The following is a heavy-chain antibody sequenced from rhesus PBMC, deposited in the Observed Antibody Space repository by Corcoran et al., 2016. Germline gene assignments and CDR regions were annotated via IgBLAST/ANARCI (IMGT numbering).Heavy chain of an antibody. V-gene: IGHV4-122*02. CDR1: GYSISSGYY. J-gene: IGHJ4*01. Sequence: QVQLQESGPGLVKPSETLSLTCAVSGYSISSGYYWRWIRQPPGKGLEWMGYITYSGSTSYNPSLKSRVTISRDTSKNQFSLKLSSVTAADTAVYYCAREIAAAIDYWGQGVLVTVSS. CDR3: AREIAAAIDY. D-gene: IGHD6-25*01. CDR2: ITYSGST.